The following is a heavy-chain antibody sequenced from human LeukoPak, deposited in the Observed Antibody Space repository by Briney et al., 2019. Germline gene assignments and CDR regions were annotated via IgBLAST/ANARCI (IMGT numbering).Heavy chain of an antibody. CDR1: GFSFSGHW. CDR2: ISPTGSTT. D-gene: IGHD6-6*01. Sequence: GGSLRLSCTASGFSFSGHWMHWARQLPGKGLVWVSRISPTGSTTSYAGSVKGRFTVSRDNAKNTLYLQVNNLRAEDTAVYYCARGPNSNWSGLDFWGQGTLLTVSS. CDR3: ARGPNSNWSGLDF. J-gene: IGHJ4*02. V-gene: IGHV3-74*01.